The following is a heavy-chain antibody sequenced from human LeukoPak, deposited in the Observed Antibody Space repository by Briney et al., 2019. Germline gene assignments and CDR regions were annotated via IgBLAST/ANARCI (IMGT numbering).Heavy chain of an antibody. V-gene: IGHV1-2*02. CDR3: ASFGSGKYYRFDS. Sequence: ASVKVSCKASGYTFTDYYMNWVRQAPGQGLEWMGWINPNSGGTNYAQKFQGRVTMTRDTSISTAYMEVSKLRSDDTAVYYCASFGSGKYYRFDSWGQGTLATVSS. CDR1: GYTFTDYY. CDR2: INPNSGGT. J-gene: IGHJ4*02. D-gene: IGHD3-10*01.